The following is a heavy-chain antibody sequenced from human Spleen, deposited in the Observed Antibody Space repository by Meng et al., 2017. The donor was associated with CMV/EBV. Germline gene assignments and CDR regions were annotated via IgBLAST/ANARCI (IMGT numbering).Heavy chain of an antibody. CDR1: KFTFDIYW. Sequence: GESLKISCAASKFTFDIYWMSWVRQAPGKGLEWVANIKQDGSDKYYVDSVKGRFTISRDNARNSLYLQMNSLRAEDTAVYYCARVDGYSSGWSGDYYYYGMDVWGQGTTVTVSS. D-gene: IGHD6-19*01. J-gene: IGHJ6*02. CDR3: ARVDGYSSGWSGDYYYYGMDV. CDR2: IKQDGSDK. V-gene: IGHV3-7*01.